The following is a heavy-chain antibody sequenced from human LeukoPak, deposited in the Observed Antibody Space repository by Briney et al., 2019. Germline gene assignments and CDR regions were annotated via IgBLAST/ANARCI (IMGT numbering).Heavy chain of an antibody. CDR3: AGDISSSGGLEY. D-gene: IGHD6-6*01. J-gene: IGHJ4*02. Sequence: GGSLRLSCAASGFTFSRYWMNWVRQPPGKGLEWVANIKQDGSTEYYVDSVKGRFTISRDNAKHSLFLQMNSLRAEDTAVYYCAGDISSSGGLEYWGQGTLVTVSS. CDR2: IKQDGSTE. CDR1: GFTFSRYW. V-gene: IGHV3-7*04.